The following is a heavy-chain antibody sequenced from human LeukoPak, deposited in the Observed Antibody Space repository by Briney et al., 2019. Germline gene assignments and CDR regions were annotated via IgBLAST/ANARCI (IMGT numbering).Heavy chain of an antibody. D-gene: IGHD3-22*01. Sequence: GASVKVSCKASGYTFTSYGISWVRQAPGQGLEWMGGIIPIFGTANYAQKFQGRVTITADESTSTAYMELSSLRSEDTAVYYCASHTLNYYDSSGEGYYYMDVWGKGTTVTVSS. CDR2: IIPIFGTA. CDR1: GYTFTSYG. J-gene: IGHJ6*03. CDR3: ASHTLNYYDSSGEGYYYMDV. V-gene: IGHV1-69*13.